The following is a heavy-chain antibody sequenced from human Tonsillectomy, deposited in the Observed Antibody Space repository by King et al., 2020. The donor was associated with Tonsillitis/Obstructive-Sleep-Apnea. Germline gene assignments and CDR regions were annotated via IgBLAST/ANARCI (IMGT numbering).Heavy chain of an antibody. CDR1: GGSISSYY. Sequence: QLQESGPGLVKPSETLSLTCTVSGGSISSYYWSWIRQPPGKGLEWIGYIYYSGSTNYNPSLKSRVTISVDTSKNQFSLKLSSVTAADTAVYYCARHGGYKYDSSGYYYLDYWGQGPLVTVSS. J-gene: IGHJ4*02. D-gene: IGHD3-22*01. CDR2: IYYSGST. CDR3: ARHGGYKYDSSGYYYLDY. V-gene: IGHV4-59*08.